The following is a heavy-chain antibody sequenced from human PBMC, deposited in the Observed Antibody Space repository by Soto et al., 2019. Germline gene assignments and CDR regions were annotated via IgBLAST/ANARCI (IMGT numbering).Heavy chain of an antibody. D-gene: IGHD6-6*01. CDR2: ISGSADAT. CDR1: GFAFSSFP. J-gene: IGHJ1*01. CDR3: ASPSYSSSSEGPL. V-gene: IGHV3-23*01. Sequence: GGSLRLSCAASGFAFSSFPMSWIRQAPGKGLQWVSAISGSADATYYADSAKGRFTISRDNSKNTLYLHMNSLRAEDTAVYYRASPSYSSSSEGPLWGQGTLVTVSS.